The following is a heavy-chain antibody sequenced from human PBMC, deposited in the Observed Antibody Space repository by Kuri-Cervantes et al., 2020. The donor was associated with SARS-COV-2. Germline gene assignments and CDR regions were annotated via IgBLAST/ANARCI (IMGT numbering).Heavy chain of an antibody. CDR1: GFTFSSYS. V-gene: IGHV3-48*01. J-gene: IGHJ3*02. Sequence: GESLKISCAASGFTFSSYSMNWVRQAPGKGLEWVSYISSSSSTIYYADSVKGRFTISRDNANNSLYLQMNSLRAENTAVYYCASLGAFDIWGQGTMVTVSS. CDR2: ISSSSSTI. CDR3: ASLGAFDI.